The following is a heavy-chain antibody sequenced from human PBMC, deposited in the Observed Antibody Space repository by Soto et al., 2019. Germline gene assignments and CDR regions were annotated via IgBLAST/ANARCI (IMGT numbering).Heavy chain of an antibody. CDR1: GFTFSSYG. CDR3: ARSRGAIAARHAFDY. Sequence: GGSLRLSCAASGFTFSSYGMHWVRQAPGKGLEWVAVIWYDGSNKYYADSVKGRFTISRDNSKNTLYLQMNSLRAEDTDVYYCARSRGAIAARHAFDYWGQGTLVTVSS. J-gene: IGHJ4*02. V-gene: IGHV3-33*01. CDR2: IWYDGSNK. D-gene: IGHD6-6*01.